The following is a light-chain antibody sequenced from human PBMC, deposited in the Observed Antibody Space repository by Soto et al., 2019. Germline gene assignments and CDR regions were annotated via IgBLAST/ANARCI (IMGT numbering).Light chain of an antibody. CDR2: RNS. CDR1: SSNIGINY. V-gene: IGLV1-47*01. Sequence: QTVVTQPPSASGNPGQTVTISCSGSSSNIGINYVYWYQQLPGTAPKLLIYRNSQRPSGIPDRFSGSKSGTSASLAISGLRSEYEADYYCAAWDDSLGSHAVFGGGTQLTVL. CDR3: AAWDDSLGSHAV. J-gene: IGLJ7*01.